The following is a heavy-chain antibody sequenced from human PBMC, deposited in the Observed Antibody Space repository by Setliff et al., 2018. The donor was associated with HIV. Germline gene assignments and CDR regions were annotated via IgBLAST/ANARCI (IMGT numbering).Heavy chain of an antibody. Sequence: SVKVSCKASGGTFSSYTISWVRQAPGQGLEWMGGIIPIFGTANYAQKFQGRVTITTDESTSTAYMELSSLRSEDTAVYYCASPGPNYDGSAFDIWGQGTMVTVSS. V-gene: IGHV1-69*05. J-gene: IGHJ3*02. CDR2: IIPIFGTA. D-gene: IGHD3-10*01. CDR3: ASPGPNYDGSAFDI. CDR1: GGTFSSYT.